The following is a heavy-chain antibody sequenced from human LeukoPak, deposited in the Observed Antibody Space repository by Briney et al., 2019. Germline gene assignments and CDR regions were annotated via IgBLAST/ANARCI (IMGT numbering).Heavy chain of an antibody. CDR2: INPSGGST. CDR1: GYTFTSYY. CDR3: ARDPSGQLLNYYYYYYMDV. J-gene: IGHJ6*03. V-gene: IGHV1-46*01. Sequence: GASVKVSCKASGYTFTSYYMHWVRQAPGQGLEWMGIINPSGGSTSYAQKFQGRVTMTRDTSTSTVYMELSSLRSEDTAVYYCARDPSGQLLNYYYYYYMDVWGKGTTVTVSS. D-gene: IGHD2-2*01.